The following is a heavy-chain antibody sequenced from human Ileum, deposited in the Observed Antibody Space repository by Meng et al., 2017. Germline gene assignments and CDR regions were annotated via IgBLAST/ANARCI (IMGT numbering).Heavy chain of an antibody. CDR1: GGSFSGYY. D-gene: IGHD6-13*01. CDR3: ARPAGYSSNWYKYFQH. Sequence: QLQLQQRGAGLLKLPETLSFTCAVHGGSFSGYYWSWIRQSPGKGLEWIGVINHSGSTNYNPSLQSRVTISVDRSKSQFSLELTSVTAADTAVYYCARPAGYSSNWYKYFQHWGLGTLVTVSS. V-gene: IGHV4-34*01. CDR2: INHSGST. J-gene: IGHJ1*01.